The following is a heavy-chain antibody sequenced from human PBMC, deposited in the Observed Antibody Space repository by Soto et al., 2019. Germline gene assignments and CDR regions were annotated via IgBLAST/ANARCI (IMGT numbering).Heavy chain of an antibody. Sequence: GALRLSCTASGFTFGDYAMSWFRQAPGKGLEWVGFIRSKAYGGTTEYAASVKGRFTISRDDSKSIAYLQMNSLKTEDTAVYYCTTSGHYRPSLYYGMDVWGQGTTVTVSS. D-gene: IGHD3-22*01. V-gene: IGHV3-49*03. CDR2: IRSKAYGGTT. CDR3: TTSGHYRPSLYYGMDV. J-gene: IGHJ6*02. CDR1: GFTFGDYA.